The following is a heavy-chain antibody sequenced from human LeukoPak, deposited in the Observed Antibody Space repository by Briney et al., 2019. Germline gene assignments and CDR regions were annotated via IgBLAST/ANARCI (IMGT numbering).Heavy chain of an antibody. V-gene: IGHV1-69*13. CDR1: GSTFSAYA. CDR3: ATTRDYYENSGYTLLQD. Sequence: SVKVSCKAPGSTFSAYAINWVPQSPGQPLECIGGIIPILGTSNYAQMFQGRVTITAGESSGTAYMALSSLRSEDTAIYYCATTRDYYENSGYTLLQDWGQGTLVTVSS. J-gene: IGHJ1*01. CDR2: IIPILGTS. D-gene: IGHD3-22*01.